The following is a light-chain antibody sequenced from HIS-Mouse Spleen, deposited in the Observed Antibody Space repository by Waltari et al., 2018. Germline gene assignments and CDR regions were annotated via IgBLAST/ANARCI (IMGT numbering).Light chain of an antibody. CDR3: YSTDSSGNHRV. CDR2: EDS. CDR1: ALPKKY. Sequence: SYELTQPPSVSVSPGQTARITCSGDALPKKYAYWYQQKSGQAPVLVIYEDSKRPSGIPGGFAGSSSGTMATLTISGAQGEDEADYYCYSTDSSGNHRVFGGGTKLTVL. V-gene: IGLV3-10*01. J-gene: IGLJ2*01.